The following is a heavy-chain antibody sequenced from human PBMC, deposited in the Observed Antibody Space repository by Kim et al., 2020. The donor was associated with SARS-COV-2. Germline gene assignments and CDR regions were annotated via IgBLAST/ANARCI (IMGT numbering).Heavy chain of an antibody. D-gene: IGHD6-19*01. Sequence: SETLSLTCAVYGGSFSGYYWSWIRQPPGKGLEWIGEINHSGSTNYNPSLKSRVTISVDTSKNQFSLKLSSVTAADTAVYYCARKRIAVTTLAHDAFDIWG. CDR3: ARKRIAVTTLAHDAFDI. CDR1: GGSFSGYY. CDR2: INHSGST. J-gene: IGHJ3*02. V-gene: IGHV4-34*01.